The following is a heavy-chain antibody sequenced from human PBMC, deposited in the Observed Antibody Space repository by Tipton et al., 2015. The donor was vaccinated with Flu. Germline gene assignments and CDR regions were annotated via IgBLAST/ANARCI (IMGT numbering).Heavy chain of an antibody. CDR2: IYNSEYT. CDR3: ARDPSLGMPDYFDY. D-gene: IGHD2-2*01. CDR1: SGSIGSYY. V-gene: IGHV4-59*12. Sequence: GLVKPSETLSLTCTVSSGSIGSYYWNWIRQPPGKGLEWIGYIYNSEYTKYNPSLESRVTISADSSKKQFSLHLRSVTAADTAVYYCARDPSLGMPDYFDYWGQGTLVTAS. J-gene: IGHJ4*02.